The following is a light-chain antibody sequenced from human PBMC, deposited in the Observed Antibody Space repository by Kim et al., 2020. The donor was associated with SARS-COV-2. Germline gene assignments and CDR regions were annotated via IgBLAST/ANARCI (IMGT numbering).Light chain of an antibody. CDR1: NIGSKS. Sequence: LTQPPSVPVAPGKTARITCGGNNIGSKSVHWYQQKPGQAPVLVIYYDSDRPSGIPERFSGSNSGNTATLTISRVEAGAEADYYCQVWDSSSDHPVFG. CDR2: YDS. J-gene: IGLJ3*02. CDR3: QVWDSSSDHPV. V-gene: IGLV3-21*04.